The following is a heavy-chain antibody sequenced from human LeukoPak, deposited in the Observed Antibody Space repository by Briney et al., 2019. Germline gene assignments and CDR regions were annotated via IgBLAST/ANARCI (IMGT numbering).Heavy chain of an antibody. J-gene: IGHJ5*02. Sequence: GASVKVSCKASGYTFTGYYMHWVRQAPGQGLEWMGWINPNSGDTNCAQNFQGRVSMTRDTSISTAYLDLSGLRSDDTALYYCVRGLGWDSGTYLGAWGQGTLVTVSS. CDR1: GYTFTGYY. CDR2: INPNSGDT. V-gene: IGHV1-2*02. CDR3: VRGLGWDSGTYLGA. D-gene: IGHD1-26*01.